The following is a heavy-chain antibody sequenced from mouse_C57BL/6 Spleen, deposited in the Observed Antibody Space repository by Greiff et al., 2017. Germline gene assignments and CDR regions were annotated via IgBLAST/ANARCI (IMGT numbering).Heavy chain of an antibody. CDR3: ARDQGYAMDY. Sequence: EVKLVESGPGLVKPSQSLSLTCSVTGYSFTSCYYWNWIRQCPGNKLEWLGYISYDGSNNYNPSIKNRISITHDTSKNQFFLKLNAVTTEDTATYYCARDQGYAMDYGGKGTSVTVSS. J-gene: IGHJ4*01. V-gene: IGHV3-6*01. D-gene: IGHD3-2*02. CDR2: ISYDGSN. CDR1: GYSFTSCYY.